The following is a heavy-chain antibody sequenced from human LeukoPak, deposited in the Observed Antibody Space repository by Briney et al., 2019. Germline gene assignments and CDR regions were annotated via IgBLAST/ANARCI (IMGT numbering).Heavy chain of an antibody. V-gene: IGHV3-53*01. CDR1: GFTVSSNY. CDR3: AKDASIVVVVAATDY. J-gene: IGHJ4*02. Sequence: AGGSLRLSCAASGFTVSSNYMNWVRQAPGKGLQWVSVLNSAGNAYYADSVKGRFTISRDNSKNTLYLQMNSLRAEDTAVYYCAKDASIVVVVAATDYWGQGTLVTVSS. CDR2: LNSAGNA. D-gene: IGHD2-15*01.